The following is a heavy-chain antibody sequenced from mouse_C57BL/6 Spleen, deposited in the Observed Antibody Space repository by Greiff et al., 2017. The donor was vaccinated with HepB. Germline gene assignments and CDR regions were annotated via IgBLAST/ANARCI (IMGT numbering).Heavy chain of an antibody. D-gene: IGHD2-3*01. Sequence: VQLKESGEGLVKPGGSLKLSCAASGFTFSSYAMSWVRQTPEKRLEWVAYISSGGDYIYYADTVKGRFTISRDNARNTLYLQMSSLKSEDTAMYYCIGGYYDYYAMDYWGQGTSVTVSS. J-gene: IGHJ4*01. CDR3: IGGYYDYYAMDY. CDR2: ISSGGDYI. CDR1: GFTFSSYA. V-gene: IGHV5-9-1*02.